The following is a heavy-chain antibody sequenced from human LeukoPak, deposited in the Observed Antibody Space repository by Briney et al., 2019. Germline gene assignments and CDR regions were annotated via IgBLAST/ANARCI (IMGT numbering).Heavy chain of an antibody. CDR2: ISYDGSNK. V-gene: IGHV3-30*18. Sequence: GGSLRLSCAASGFTFSNAWMNWVRQAPGKGLEWVAVISYDGSNKFYADSVKGRFTISRDNSKNTLYLQMNSLRAEDTAVYYCAKLGYSSGWYDFQIDAFDFWGQGTMVTVSS. D-gene: IGHD6-19*01. J-gene: IGHJ3*01. CDR1: GFTFSNAW. CDR3: AKLGYSSGWYDFQIDAFDF.